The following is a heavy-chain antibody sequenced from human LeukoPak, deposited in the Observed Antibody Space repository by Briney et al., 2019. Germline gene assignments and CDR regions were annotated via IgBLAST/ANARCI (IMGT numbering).Heavy chain of an antibody. V-gene: IGHV3-64D*06. J-gene: IGHJ5*02. CDR3: VKYSNSCYDP. CDR1: GFTFNTYA. D-gene: IGHD2-2*01. CDR2: ISTDGRGT. Sequence: PGGSLRLSCSASGFTFNTYAMHWVRQAPGTGLEYVSAISTDGRGTYYADSVKGRFTISRDNSKNTLYLQMSSLRPEDTAIYYCVKYSNSCYDPWGQGTLVTVSS.